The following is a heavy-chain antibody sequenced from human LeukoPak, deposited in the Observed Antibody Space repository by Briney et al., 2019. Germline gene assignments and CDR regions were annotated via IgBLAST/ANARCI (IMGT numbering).Heavy chain of an antibody. Sequence: GGSLSLSCAASGFTFSGSAMHWVRQASGKGLEWVGRIRRKGNDYATAYAASVKGRFTICRDDSKNTAYLQMDSLKTEDTAVYFCTRLGGSPPYFDYWGQGTLVTVSS. V-gene: IGHV3-73*01. D-gene: IGHD3-16*01. CDR2: IRRKGNDYAT. CDR3: TRLGGSPPYFDY. J-gene: IGHJ4*02. CDR1: GFTFSGSA.